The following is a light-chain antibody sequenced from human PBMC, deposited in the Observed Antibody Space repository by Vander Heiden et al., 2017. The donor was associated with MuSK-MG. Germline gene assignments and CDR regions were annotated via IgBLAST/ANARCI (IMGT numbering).Light chain of an antibody. Sequence: DIQMTQSPSSLSASVGDRVTITCQASQDISNYLNWYQQKPGKAPKLLIYDASNLETGVPSRFSGSGSGTDFTFTISSLQPEDIATYYCQQYDNLASTFGQWTKVEMK. V-gene: IGKV1-33*01. CDR3: QQYDNLAST. CDR2: DAS. J-gene: IGKJ1*01. CDR1: QDISNY.